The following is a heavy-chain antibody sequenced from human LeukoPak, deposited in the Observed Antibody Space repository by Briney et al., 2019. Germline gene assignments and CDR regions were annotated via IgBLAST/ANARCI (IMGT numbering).Heavy chain of an antibody. Sequence: PSETLSLTSTVPGGSISSSSYYWGWIRQPPGKRLEWIGSIYYSGSTYYNPSLKSRVTISVDTSKNQLSLKLTSVTAADTAVYYCARHQRGDYTFDYWGQGTLVTVSS. D-gene: IGHD4-17*01. J-gene: IGHJ4*02. CDR3: ARHQRGDYTFDY. CDR2: IYYSGST. V-gene: IGHV4-39*01. CDR1: GGSISSSSYY.